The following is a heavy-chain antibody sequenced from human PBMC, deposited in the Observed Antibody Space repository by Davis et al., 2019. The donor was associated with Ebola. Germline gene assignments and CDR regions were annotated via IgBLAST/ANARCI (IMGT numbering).Heavy chain of an antibody. D-gene: IGHD2/OR15-2a*01. V-gene: IGHV3-11*01. J-gene: IGHJ4*02. CDR2: ISSSGSTI. CDR3: AKGVFSVDY. Sequence: GESLKISCAASGFTFSDYYMSWIRQAPGKGLEWISYISSSGSTIYYADSVKGRFTISRDNAKNSLYLQMNSLRAEDTAVYYCAKGVFSVDYWGQGTLVTVSP. CDR1: GFTFSDYY.